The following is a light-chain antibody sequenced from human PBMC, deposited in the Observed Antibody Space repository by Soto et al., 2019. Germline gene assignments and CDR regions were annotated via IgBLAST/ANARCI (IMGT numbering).Light chain of an antibody. J-gene: IGLJ1*01. CDR1: SSDVGSYNL. V-gene: IGLV2-23*01. CDR3: CSNASNKPYV. CDR2: EGT. Sequence: QSALTQPASVSGSPGQSITISCTGTSSDVGSYNLVSWYQQHPGKAPKFMIYEGTKRPSGVSNRFSGSKSCNTASLTISGPQGEDGGEYYRCSNASNKPYVLGTGAQGNGL.